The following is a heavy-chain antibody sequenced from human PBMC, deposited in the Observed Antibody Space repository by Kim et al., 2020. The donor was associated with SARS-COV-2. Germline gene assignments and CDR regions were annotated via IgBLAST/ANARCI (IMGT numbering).Heavy chain of an antibody. J-gene: IGHJ4*02. CDR3: ARGLVGATTSKFFDS. V-gene: IGHV3-21*04. CDR2: ISTSSSYI. Sequence: GGSLRLSCAASGITFTGHNMNWVRLVPGKGLEWVSSISTSSSYIFYGDSVKGRFTVSRDNAKNTLFLQMNSLRVEDTAIYYCARGLVGATTSKFFDSWGTGTLVTVPS. D-gene: IGHD1-26*01. CDR1: GITFTGHN.